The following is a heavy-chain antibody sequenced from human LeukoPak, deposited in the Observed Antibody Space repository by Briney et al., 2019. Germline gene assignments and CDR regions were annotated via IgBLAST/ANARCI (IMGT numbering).Heavy chain of an antibody. Sequence: PGGSLRLSCAASGFIFSSYGMHWVRQAPGKGLEWVAFIRYDGRNKYYADSVKGRFTISRNNSKNTLYLQMNSLRGEDTAVCYCAKDSLRERIVGSTTRGVNDYWGQGTLVTVSS. CDR2: IRYDGRNK. CDR3: AKDSLRERIVGSTTRGVNDY. V-gene: IGHV3-30*02. J-gene: IGHJ4*02. D-gene: IGHD1-26*01. CDR1: GFIFSSYG.